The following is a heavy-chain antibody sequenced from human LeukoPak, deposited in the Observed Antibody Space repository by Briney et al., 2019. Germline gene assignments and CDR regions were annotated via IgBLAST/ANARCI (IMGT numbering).Heavy chain of an antibody. D-gene: IGHD3-9*01. V-gene: IGHV4-30-4*02. J-gene: IGHJ6*02. Sequence: SETLSLTCTVSGGSISSGDYYWSWIRQPPGKGLEWIGYIYYSGSTYYNPSLKSRVTIFVDTSKNLLSLILTSVSASDTAIYYCARDHWLYSSKTWYYYGMDVWGQGTTVTVSS. CDR1: GGSISSGDYY. CDR3: ARDHWLYSSKTWYYYGMDV. CDR2: IYYSGST.